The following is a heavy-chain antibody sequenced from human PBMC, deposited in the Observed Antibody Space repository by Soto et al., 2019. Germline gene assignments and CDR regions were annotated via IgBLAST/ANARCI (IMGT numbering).Heavy chain of an antibody. Sequence: GGSLRLSCAASGFTFSDHYMDWVRQAPGKGLEWVGRIKNKPDSYTTDYAASVTGRFTISRDDSKNSLFLQMTSLKTEDTAVYYCTRGRYGDSGDLQDWGQGTLVTVSS. CDR1: GFTFSDHY. V-gene: IGHV3-72*01. J-gene: IGHJ1*01. D-gene: IGHD4-17*01. CDR2: IKNKPDSYTT. CDR3: TRGRYGDSGDLQD.